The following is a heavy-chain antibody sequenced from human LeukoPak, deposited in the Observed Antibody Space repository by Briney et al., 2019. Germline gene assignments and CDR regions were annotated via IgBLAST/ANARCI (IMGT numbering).Heavy chain of an antibody. D-gene: IGHD2-2*01. CDR3: ARDRGSVSAMIKDIVVVPAMNWFDP. CDR2: INPSGGST. Sequence: GASVKVSCKASGYTFASYYMHWVRQAPGQGLEWMGIINPSGGSTSYAQKFQGRVTMTRDTSTSTAYMELRSLRSDDTAVYYCARDRGSVSAMIKDIVVVPAMNWFDPWGQGTLVTVSS. V-gene: IGHV1-46*01. CDR1: GYTFASYY. J-gene: IGHJ5*02.